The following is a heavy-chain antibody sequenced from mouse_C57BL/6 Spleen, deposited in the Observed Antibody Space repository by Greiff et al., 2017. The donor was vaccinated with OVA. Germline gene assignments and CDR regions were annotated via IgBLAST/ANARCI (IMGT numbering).Heavy chain of an antibody. CDR1: GYTFTDYE. Sequence: LVESGAELVRPGASVTLSCKASGYTFTDYEMHWVKQTPVHGLEWIGAIDPETGGTAYNQKFKGTATLTADKSSSTAYIELRSLTTEDSAVYYCTRSEGGYYWYFDVWGTGTTVTVSS. CDR2: IDPETGGT. V-gene: IGHV1-15*01. D-gene: IGHD1-1*02. CDR3: TRSEGGYYWYFDV. J-gene: IGHJ1*03.